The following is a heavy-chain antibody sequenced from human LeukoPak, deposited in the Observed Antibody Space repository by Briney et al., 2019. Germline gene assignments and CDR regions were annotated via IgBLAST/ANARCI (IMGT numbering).Heavy chain of an antibody. V-gene: IGHV1-18*01. J-gene: IGHJ6*02. CDR1: GYTFTSYG. Sequence: ASVKVSCKASGYTFTSYGISWVRQAPGQGLEWMGWISAYNGNTNYAQKLQGRVTMTTDTSTSTAYMELRSLRSDDTAVYYCAREGLYYDILTGYLPAPNYYYGMDVWGQGTTVTVSS. CDR3: AREGLYYDILTGYLPAPNYYYGMDV. CDR2: ISAYNGNT. D-gene: IGHD3-9*01.